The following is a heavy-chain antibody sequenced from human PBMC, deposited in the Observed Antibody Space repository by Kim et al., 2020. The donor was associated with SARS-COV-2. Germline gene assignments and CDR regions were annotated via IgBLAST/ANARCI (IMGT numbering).Heavy chain of an antibody. J-gene: IGHJ4*02. V-gene: IGHV3-74*01. D-gene: IGHD1-26*01. CDR3: IRGWDVPFDY. Sequence: GGSLRLSCVASAFTFNNYWMHWVRQVPGKGLVWVSRINGDGSSTNYADSVKGRFTISRDNAKNTLYLQMNSLRAEDTAVYYCIRGWDVPFDYWGQGTLVT. CDR2: INGDGSST. CDR1: AFTFNNYW.